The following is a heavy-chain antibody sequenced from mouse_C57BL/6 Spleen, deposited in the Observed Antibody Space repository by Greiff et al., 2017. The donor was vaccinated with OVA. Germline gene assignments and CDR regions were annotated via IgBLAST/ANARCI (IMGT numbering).Heavy chain of an antibody. CDR1: GFTFSDYG. D-gene: IGHD1-1*01. V-gene: IGHV5-17*01. CDR2: ISSGSSTI. J-gene: IGHJ1*03. CDR3: ARITTVVAPYFDV. Sequence: EVKLMESGGGLVKPGGSLKLSCAASGFTFSDYGMHWVRQAPEKGLEWVAYISSGSSTIYYADTVKGRIIISRDNAKNTLFLQMTSLRSEDTAMYYCARITTVVAPYFDVWGTGTTVTVSS.